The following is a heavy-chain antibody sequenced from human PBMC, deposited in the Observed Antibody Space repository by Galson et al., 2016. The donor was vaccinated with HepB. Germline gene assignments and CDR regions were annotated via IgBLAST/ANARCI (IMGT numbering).Heavy chain of an antibody. Sequence: SLRLSCAASGFTFGDHTMSWVRQAPGKGLEWVSFTRSQPYGGTTEYAASVKGRFTISRDDSKSIAYLQMSSLKTEDTAVYYCTRIVDYLGASYFDYWVQGTLVTVSS. CDR2: TRSQPYGGTT. D-gene: IGHD3-16*01. V-gene: IGHV3-49*04. CDR1: GFTFGDHT. CDR3: TRIVDYLGASYFDY. J-gene: IGHJ4*02.